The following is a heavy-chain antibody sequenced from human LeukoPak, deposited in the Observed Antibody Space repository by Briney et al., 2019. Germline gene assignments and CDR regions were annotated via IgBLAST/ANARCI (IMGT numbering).Heavy chain of an antibody. D-gene: IGHD1-26*01. CDR2: ISSSGSTI. CDR3: ARDESSSSGNYYES. J-gene: IGHJ4*02. CDR1: GFTFSDCY. Sequence: KPGGSLRLSCAASGFTFSDCYMSWIRQAPGKGLEWVSYISSSGSTIYYADSVKGRFTISRDNAKNSLYLQMNSLRAEDTAVYYCARDESSSSGNYYESWGQGTLVTVSS. V-gene: IGHV3-11*01.